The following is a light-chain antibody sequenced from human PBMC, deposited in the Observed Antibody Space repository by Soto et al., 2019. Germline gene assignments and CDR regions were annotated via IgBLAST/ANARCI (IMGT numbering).Light chain of an antibody. Sequence: QSVLTQSPSVSAAPGQKVTISCSGSSSNIGNNYVSWYQQLPGTAPKLLIYDNYKRPSGIPARFSGSKSGTSASLGITGLQTGDGADYYCGAWDDSLTAYVXGSGTKVTVL. CDR3: GAWDDSLTAYV. CDR1: SSNIGNNY. V-gene: IGLV1-51*01. CDR2: DNY. J-gene: IGLJ1*01.